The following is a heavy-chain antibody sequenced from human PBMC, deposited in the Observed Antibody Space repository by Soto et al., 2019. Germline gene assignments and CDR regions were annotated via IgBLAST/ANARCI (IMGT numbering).Heavy chain of an antibody. CDR2: INPSGGST. V-gene: IGHV1-46*01. Sequence: ASVKVSGKASGYTFTIYYMHCVLQAPVQGLEWMGIINPSGGSTSYAQKFQGRVTMTRDTSTSTVYMELSSLRSEDTAVYYCAREVAAAGTRFDYWGQGTLVTVSS. D-gene: IGHD6-13*01. CDR3: AREVAAAGTRFDY. J-gene: IGHJ4*02. CDR1: GYTFTIYY.